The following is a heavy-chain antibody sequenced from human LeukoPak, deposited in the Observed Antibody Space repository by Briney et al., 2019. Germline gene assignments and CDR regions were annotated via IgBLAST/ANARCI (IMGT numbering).Heavy chain of an antibody. D-gene: IGHD3-22*01. V-gene: IGHV3-21*01. CDR3: ARGRIVAGVRY. Sequence: GGSLRLSCAASGFTFSSYSMNWVRQAPGKGLEWVSSISSSSSYIYYADSVKGRFTISRDNAKNSLYLQMNSLGAEDTAVYYCARGRIVAGVRYWGQGTLVTVSS. CDR2: ISSSSSYI. J-gene: IGHJ4*02. CDR1: GFTFSSYS.